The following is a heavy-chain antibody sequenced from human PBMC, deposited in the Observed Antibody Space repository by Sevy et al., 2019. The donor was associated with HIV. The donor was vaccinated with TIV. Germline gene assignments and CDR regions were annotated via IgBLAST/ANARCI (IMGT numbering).Heavy chain of an antibody. CDR1: GFNFSKVW. J-gene: IGHJ1*01. D-gene: IGHD3-10*01. Sequence: GGSLRLSCEASGFNFSKVWMSWVRQAPGKGLEWVAHIKNKVDGGTTDYAAPVRGRFTISREDSKNSLFLRMNSLKIEDTAVYYCTTGGSLFQHWGQGTLVTVSS. CDR2: IKNKVDGGTT. CDR3: TTGGSLFQH. V-gene: IGHV3-15*01.